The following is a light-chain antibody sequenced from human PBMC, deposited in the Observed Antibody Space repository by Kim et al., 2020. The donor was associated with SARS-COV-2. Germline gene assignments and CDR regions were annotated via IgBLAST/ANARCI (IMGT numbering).Light chain of an antibody. J-gene: IGLJ2*01. Sequence: GERVTMSGSGSRPNNESHTVNWYQQLPGTSNKSLIYSNNQRLSGVTDRFTGCKSGTSDSMDISGLQSEEEADYYCAAWDDSLNGVVFGGGTKVTVL. CDR3: AAWDDSLNGVV. CDR2: SNN. CDR1: RPNNESHT. V-gene: IGLV1-44*01.